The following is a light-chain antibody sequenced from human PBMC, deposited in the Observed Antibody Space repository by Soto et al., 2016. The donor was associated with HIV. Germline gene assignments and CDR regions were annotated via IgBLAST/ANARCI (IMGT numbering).Light chain of an antibody. CDR1: QSLVHSDGNTY. Sequence: DVVLTQSPLSLPVTLGQPASISCRSSQSLVHSDGNTYLIWFRQRPGQSPRRLIYMVSNRESGVPDRFSGSGSGTDFTLKVSRVEADDVGVYYCMQHAHWPWSFGQGTKGGNQT. J-gene: IGKJ1*01. V-gene: IGKV2-30*02. CDR3: MQHAHWPWS. CDR2: MVS.